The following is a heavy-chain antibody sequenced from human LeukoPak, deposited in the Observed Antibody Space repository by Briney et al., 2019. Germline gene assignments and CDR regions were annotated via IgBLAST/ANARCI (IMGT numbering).Heavy chain of an antibody. CDR2: ISSSGTT. CDR1: SGSISSGDYY. Sequence: PSETLSLTCTVSSGSISSGDYYWSWIRQPPGKGLEWIGYISSSGTTYYNPSLRSRITISVDSSKSQFSLNLSSVTASDTAVYYCAGVGNGGYGGFDYWGQGTLVTVSS. J-gene: IGHJ4*02. D-gene: IGHD5-12*01. V-gene: IGHV4-30-4*01. CDR3: AGVGNGGYGGFDY.